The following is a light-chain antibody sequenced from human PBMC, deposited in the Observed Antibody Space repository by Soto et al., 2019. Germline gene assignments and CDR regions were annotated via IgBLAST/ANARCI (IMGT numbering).Light chain of an antibody. J-gene: IGKJ4*01. V-gene: IGKV1-39*01. CDR2: AAS. Sequence: DIQMTQSPSSLSASVGDRVTITCRASQSISSYLNWYQQKPGKAPKLLLYAASSLQSGVPSRFSGSGSGTDFTITISRLQHEDFATYYCQQSYSTPLTFGGGTKVEIK. CDR1: QSISSY. CDR3: QQSYSTPLT.